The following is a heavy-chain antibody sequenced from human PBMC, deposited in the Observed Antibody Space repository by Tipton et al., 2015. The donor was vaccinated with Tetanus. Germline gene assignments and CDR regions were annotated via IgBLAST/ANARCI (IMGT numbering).Heavy chain of an antibody. D-gene: IGHD3-16*01. J-gene: IGHJ4*02. Sequence: SLRLSCVASGFSLETFGINWVRQAPGKGLEWIAYFSSDGRSTFYADSVKGRYTISRDNSQNTLYLQMNSLKVEDTAVYYCAREDGGPTLDYFDSWGQGALVIVSS. CDR3: AREDGGPTLDYFDS. CDR2: FSSDGRST. V-gene: IGHV3-48*01. CDR1: GFSLETFG.